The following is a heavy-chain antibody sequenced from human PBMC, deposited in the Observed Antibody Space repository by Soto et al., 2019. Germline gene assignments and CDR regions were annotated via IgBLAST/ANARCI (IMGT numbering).Heavy chain of an antibody. D-gene: IGHD3-16*01. CDR2: ISSNGGST. V-gene: IGHV3-64*01. CDR3: ARDMDPRDYNYIAPDAFDI. J-gene: IGHJ3*02. CDR1: GFTFSSYT. Sequence: GGSLRLSCAASGFTFSSYTMHWVRQAPGKGLEYVSAISSNGGSTYYANSVKGRFTISRDNSKNTLYLQMGSLRAEDIAVYYCARDMDPRDYNYIAPDAFDIWGQGTMVTVSS.